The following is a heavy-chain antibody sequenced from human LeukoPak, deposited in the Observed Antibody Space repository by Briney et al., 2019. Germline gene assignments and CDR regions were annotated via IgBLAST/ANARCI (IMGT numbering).Heavy chain of an antibody. CDR3: ARHIPAAGTD. CDR2: IYYSWST. D-gene: IGHD6-13*01. V-gene: IGHV4-39*01. J-gene: IGHJ4*02. Sequence: DWIWSIYYSWSTYYNPSLKRRVTISVDTSKNQFSLKLSSVTAADTAVYYCARHIPAAGTDWGQGTLVTVSS.